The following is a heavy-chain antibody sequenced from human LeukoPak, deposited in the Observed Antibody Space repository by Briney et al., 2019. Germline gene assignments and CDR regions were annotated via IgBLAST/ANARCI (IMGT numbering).Heavy chain of an antibody. Sequence: GGSLRLSRAASGFIFSNDAMHWVRQAPGKGLEWVAFIWFDGSNKHYADSVKGRFTISRDNFKNTLYLQMNGLRVEDTAVYYCAKVRSGNNYYFDYWGQGTLVTVSS. CDR1: GFIFSNDA. J-gene: IGHJ4*02. D-gene: IGHD1/OR15-1a*01. V-gene: IGHV3-30*02. CDR3: AKVRSGNNYYFDY. CDR2: IWFDGSNK.